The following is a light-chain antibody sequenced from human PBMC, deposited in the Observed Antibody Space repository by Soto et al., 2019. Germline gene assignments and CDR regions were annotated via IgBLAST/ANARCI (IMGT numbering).Light chain of an antibody. CDR1: HNDIGTYDY. CDR2: GVT. V-gene: IGLV2-14*03. Sequence: QSALAQPTSVSGSPGQSITISCTGNHNDIGTYDYVSWYQQHPGRAPRLLIHGVTTRPSGISGRFSASKSGLTASLTISGLQLEDEADYYCSSFTSNRIYVFGHGTKVTVL. CDR3: SSFTSNRIYV. J-gene: IGLJ1*01.